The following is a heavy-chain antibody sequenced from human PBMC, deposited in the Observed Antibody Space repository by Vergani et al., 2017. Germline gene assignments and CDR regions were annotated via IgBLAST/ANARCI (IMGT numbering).Heavy chain of an antibody. D-gene: IGHD3-9*01. Sequence: QVQLQESGPGLVKPSETLSLTCTVSGYSISSGYYWGWIRQPPGKGLEWIGSIYPSGSTYYNPSLKSRVTISVDTSKNQFSLKLSSVTAADTAVYYCARVSYDILTGYYFDYWGQGTLVTVAA. CDR1: GYSISSGYY. CDR3: ARVSYDILTGYYFDY. J-gene: IGHJ4*02. CDR2: IYPSGST. V-gene: IGHV4-38-2*02.